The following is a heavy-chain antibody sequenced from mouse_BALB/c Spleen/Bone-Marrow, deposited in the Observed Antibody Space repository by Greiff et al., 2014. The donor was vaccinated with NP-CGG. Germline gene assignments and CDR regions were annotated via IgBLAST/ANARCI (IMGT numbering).Heavy chain of an antibody. Sequence: EVQRVESGPGLVKPSQSLSLTCTVTGYSITSDYAWNWIRQFPGNKLEWMGYISYSGSTSYNPSLKSRISITRDTSKNQFFLQLNSVTTEGTATYYCARDDYGVWGAGTTVTVSS. V-gene: IGHV3-2*02. CDR1: GYSITSDYA. CDR2: ISYSGST. CDR3: ARDDYGV. J-gene: IGHJ1*01. D-gene: IGHD2-4*01.